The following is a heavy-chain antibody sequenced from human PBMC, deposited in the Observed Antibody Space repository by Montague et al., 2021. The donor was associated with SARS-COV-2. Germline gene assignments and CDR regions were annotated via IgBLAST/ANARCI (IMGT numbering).Heavy chain of an antibody. D-gene: IGHD3-10*01. Sequence: SETLSLTCTASGGSIGTSSCYWGWTPPPPGQGPVWIGSIYYSGNTYYTPSLKSRVSISGDTSKNQFSLKLSSVTAADTAVYYCVRQEFRGAALYYFDNWGQGTLVTVSS. V-gene: IGHV4-39*01. J-gene: IGHJ4*02. CDR3: VRQEFRGAALYYFDN. CDR1: GGSIGTSSCY. CDR2: IYYSGNT.